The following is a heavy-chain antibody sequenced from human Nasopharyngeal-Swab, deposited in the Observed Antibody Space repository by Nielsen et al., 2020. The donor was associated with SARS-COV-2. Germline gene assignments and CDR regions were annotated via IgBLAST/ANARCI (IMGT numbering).Heavy chain of an antibody. Sequence: GGSLRLSCAASGFIITSNYMNWVRQAPGKGLEWVSVIYSGGNAYYADSAKGRFTISRDTSKNMLYLQMDSVRADDTAVYYCARDTGFCTRGSCGPFDSWGQGTLVSVSS. J-gene: IGHJ4*02. V-gene: IGHV3-53*01. CDR2: IYSGGNA. CDR1: GFIITSNY. CDR3: ARDTGFCTRGSCGPFDS. D-gene: IGHD2-8*01.